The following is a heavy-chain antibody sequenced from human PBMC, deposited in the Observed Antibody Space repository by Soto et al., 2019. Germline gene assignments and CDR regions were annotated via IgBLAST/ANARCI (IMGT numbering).Heavy chain of an antibody. CDR1: GFTFSSYS. J-gene: IGHJ4*02. CDR3: ARGPYYDILTGYYTALDY. V-gene: IGHV3-48*01. CDR2: ISSSSSTI. D-gene: IGHD3-9*01. Sequence: HPGGSLRLSCAASGFTFSSYSMNWVRQAPGKGLEWVSYISSSSSTIYYADSVKGRFTISRDNAKNSLYLQMNSLRAEDTAVYYCARGPYYDILTGYYTALDYWGQGTLVTVSS.